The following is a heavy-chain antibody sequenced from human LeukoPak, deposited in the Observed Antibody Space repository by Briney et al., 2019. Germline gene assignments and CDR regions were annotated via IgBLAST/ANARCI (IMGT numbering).Heavy chain of an antibody. CDR2: ISGSGGST. Sequence: GGSLRLSCAASGFTFSSYAMSWVRQAPGKGLEWVSAISGSGGSTYYADSVKGRFTISRDNSKNTLYLQMNSLRAEDTAVYYCAKDRWYYGSSGYYYFDYWGQGTLVTVSS. D-gene: IGHD3-22*01. CDR3: AKDRWYYGSSGYYYFDY. CDR1: GFTFSSYA. V-gene: IGHV3-23*01. J-gene: IGHJ4*02.